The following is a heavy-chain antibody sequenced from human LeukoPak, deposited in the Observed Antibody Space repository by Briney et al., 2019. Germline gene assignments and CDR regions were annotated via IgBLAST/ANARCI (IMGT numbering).Heavy chain of an antibody. D-gene: IGHD5-12*01. V-gene: IGHV3-7*05. CDR1: GFTFSSYW. CDR3: ARDYSGSGYELDY. Sequence: GGSLRLSCAASGFTFSSYWMSWVRQAPGKGLEWVANIKQDGSEKYYVDSVKGRFTISRDNAKNSLYLQMNSLRAEDTAVYYCARDYSGSGYELDYWGQGTLVTVSS. CDR2: IKQDGSEK. J-gene: IGHJ4*02.